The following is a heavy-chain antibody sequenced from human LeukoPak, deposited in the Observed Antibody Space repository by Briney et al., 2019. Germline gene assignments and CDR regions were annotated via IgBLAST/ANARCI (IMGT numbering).Heavy chain of an antibody. CDR1: GFSFHNYA. CDR2: ISSSSSYI. V-gene: IGHV3-21*01. J-gene: IGHJ3*02. CDR3: AAQGRVGKDAFDI. D-gene: IGHD1-26*01. Sequence: GGSLRLSCATSGFSFHNYAMTWVRQAPGKGLEWVSSISSSSSYIYYADSVKGRFTISRDNAKNSLYLQMNSLRAEDTAVYYCAAQGRVGKDAFDIWGQGTMVTVSS.